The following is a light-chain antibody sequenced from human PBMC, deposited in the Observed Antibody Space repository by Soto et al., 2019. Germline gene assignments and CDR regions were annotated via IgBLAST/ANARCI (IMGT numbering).Light chain of an antibody. CDR3: QQLDTSPRT. CDR2: GAS. CDR1: QGISTY. J-gene: IGKJ3*01. Sequence: IQLTQSPSSLSASVGDRVTITCRASQGISTYLAWYQQKPGKAPKVLIYGASTLQSGVPSRFSGSGSGTDFTLTITSLRPEDFATYYCQQLDTSPRTFGPGTKVDIK. V-gene: IGKV1-9*01.